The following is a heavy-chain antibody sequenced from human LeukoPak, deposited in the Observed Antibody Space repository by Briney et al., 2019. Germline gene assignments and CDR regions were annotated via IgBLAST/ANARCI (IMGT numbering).Heavy chain of an antibody. CDR2: IYHSGST. Sequence: PSETLSLTCTVSGHSISSGYYWGWIRQPPGKGLEWIGSIYHSGSTYYNPSLKSRVTISVDTSKNQFSLKLSSVTAADTAVYYCAREGDTWGQGTLVTVSS. D-gene: IGHD1-26*01. CDR1: GHSISSGYY. CDR3: AREGDT. J-gene: IGHJ5*02. V-gene: IGHV4-38-2*02.